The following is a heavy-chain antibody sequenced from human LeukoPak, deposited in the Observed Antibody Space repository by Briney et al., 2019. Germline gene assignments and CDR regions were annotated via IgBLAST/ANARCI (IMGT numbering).Heavy chain of an antibody. D-gene: IGHD3-22*01. CDR3: AKGDSSGYSPFDY. Sequence: GGSLRLSCAASGLAFDDYAMHWVRQAPGKGLEWVSGISWNSGSIGYADSVKGRFTISRDNAKNSLYLQMNSLRAEDTALYYCAKGDSSGYSPFDYWGQGTLVTVSS. V-gene: IGHV3-9*01. CDR2: ISWNSGSI. J-gene: IGHJ4*02. CDR1: GLAFDDYA.